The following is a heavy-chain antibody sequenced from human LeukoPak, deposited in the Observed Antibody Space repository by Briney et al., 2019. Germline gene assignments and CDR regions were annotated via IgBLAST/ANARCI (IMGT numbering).Heavy chain of an antibody. CDR3: ARAGGYYGSGSFLDY. Sequence: SENLSLNCTVSRYDINSVYYWGWIRQPPGKGLEWIGSIYHSGSTYYNASLKSRVTISMDTSRNKFSLNLNSVTAADTAVYYCARAGGYYGSGSFLDYWGQGLLVTVSS. J-gene: IGHJ4*02. CDR2: IYHSGST. D-gene: IGHD3-10*01. CDR1: RYDINSVYY. V-gene: IGHV4-38-2*02.